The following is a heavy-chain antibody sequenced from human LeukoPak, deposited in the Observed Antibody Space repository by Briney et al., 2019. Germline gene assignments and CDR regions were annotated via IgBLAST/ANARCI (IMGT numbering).Heavy chain of an antibody. CDR1: GGSISSYY. J-gene: IGHJ6*03. D-gene: IGHD2-2*01. V-gene: IGHV4-59*01. CDR2: IYYSGST. Sequence: NASETLSLTCTVSGGSISSYYWSWIRQPPGKGLEWIWYIYYSGSTNYNPSLKSRVTISVDTSKNQFSLKLSSVTAADTAVYYCARVDVVVPAASHYYYYMDVWGKGTTVTVSS. CDR3: ARVDVVVPAASHYYYYMDV.